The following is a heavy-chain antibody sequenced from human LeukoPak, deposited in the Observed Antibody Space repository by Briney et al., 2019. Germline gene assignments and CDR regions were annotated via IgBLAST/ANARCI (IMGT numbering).Heavy chain of an antibody. V-gene: IGHV4-61*02. CDR2: IYTSGST. Sequence: PSQTLSLTCTVSGGSISSGSYYWSWIRQPAGKGLEWIGRIYTSGSTNYNPSLKSRVTISVDTSNNQFSLKVNSVTAADTAVYYCASIAQFDYWGQGTLVTVSS. D-gene: IGHD6-13*01. CDR1: GGSISSGSYY. CDR3: ASIAQFDY. J-gene: IGHJ4*02.